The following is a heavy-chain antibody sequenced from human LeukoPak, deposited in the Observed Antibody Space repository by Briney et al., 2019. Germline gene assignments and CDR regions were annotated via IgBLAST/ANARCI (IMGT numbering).Heavy chain of an antibody. CDR3: ASSVDLDTTGFDRPPEY. J-gene: IGHJ4*02. V-gene: IGHV3-23*01. D-gene: IGHD1-14*01. CDR2: ISGSGGST. CDR1: GFTFSSYA. Sequence: PGGSLRLSCAASGFTFSSYAMSWVRQAPGKGLEWVSAISGSGGSTYYADSVKGRFTISRDNSKNTLYLQMNSLRSDDTAVYFCASSVDLDTTGFDRPPEYWGQGTLVTVST.